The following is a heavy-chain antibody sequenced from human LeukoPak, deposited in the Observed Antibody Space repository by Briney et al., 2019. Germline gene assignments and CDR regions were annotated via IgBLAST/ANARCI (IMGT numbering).Heavy chain of an antibody. CDR2: IVPTLGIA. V-gene: IGHV1-69*04. CDR3: ARDLVSSTDDY. CDR1: GDTFGSYA. D-gene: IGHD2/OR15-2a*01. J-gene: IGHJ4*02. Sequence: SVKVSCKTSGDTFGSYAIDWVRQAPGQGLEWMGRIVPTLGIADYAQKFQGRVTITADKSTSTAYMDLSSLRSEDTAVYYCARDLVSSTDDYWGQGTLVTVSS.